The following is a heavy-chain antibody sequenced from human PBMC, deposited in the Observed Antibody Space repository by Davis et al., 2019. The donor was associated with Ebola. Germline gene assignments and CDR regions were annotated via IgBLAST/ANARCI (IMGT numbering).Heavy chain of an antibody. J-gene: IGHJ6*02. D-gene: IGHD2-2*01. CDR3: ARDLVVVVPAARGMDV. V-gene: IGHV1-2*02. CDR2: INPNSGGT. Sequence: ASVKVSCKASGYTFTGYYMHWVRQAPGQGLEWMGWINPNSGGTNYAQKFQGRVTMTRDTSISTAYMELSRLRSDDTAVYYCARDLVVVVPAARGMDVWGQGTTVTVSS. CDR1: GYTFTGYY.